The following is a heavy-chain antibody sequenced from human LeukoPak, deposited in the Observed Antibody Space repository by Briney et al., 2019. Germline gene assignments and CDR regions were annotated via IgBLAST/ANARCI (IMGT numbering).Heavy chain of an antibody. V-gene: IGHV3-48*03. CDR1: GFTFSSYE. CDR3: ARDGASLGAQFDY. Sequence: GGSLRLSCAASGFTFSSYEMNWVRQAPGKGLEWASYISSSGSTIYYADSVKGRFTISRDNAKNSLYLQMNSLRAEDTAVYYCARDGASLGAQFDYWGQGTLVTVSS. D-gene: IGHD1-26*01. CDR2: ISSSGSTI. J-gene: IGHJ4*02.